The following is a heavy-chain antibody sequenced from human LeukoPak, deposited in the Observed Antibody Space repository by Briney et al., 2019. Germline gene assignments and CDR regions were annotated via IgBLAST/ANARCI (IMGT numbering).Heavy chain of an antibody. V-gene: IGHV3-30-3*01. J-gene: IGHJ4*02. D-gene: IGHD3-22*01. CDR1: GFTFSSYA. Sequence: PGGSLRLSCAASGFTFSSYAMHWVRQAPGKGLEGVAVISYDGSNKYYADSVKGRSTISRDNAKNSLYLQMNSLRAEDTAVYYCARGASGAYYVDYWGQGTLSPSPQ. CDR2: ISYDGSNK. CDR3: ARGASGAYYVDY.